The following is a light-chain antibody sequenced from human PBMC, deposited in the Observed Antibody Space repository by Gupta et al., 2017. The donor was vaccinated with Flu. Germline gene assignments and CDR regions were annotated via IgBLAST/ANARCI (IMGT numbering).Light chain of an antibody. CDR2: DAS. V-gene: IGKV3-11*01. Sequence: EFVLTQSPATLSLSPGERATLSCRASQSVSSYLAWYQQKPGQAPRLLIYDASNRATGIPARFSGSGSGTDFTLTISSREPEDFAGYYCQQRSNWPPWTFGQGTXVEIK. J-gene: IGKJ1*01. CDR1: QSVSSY. CDR3: QQRSNWPPWT.